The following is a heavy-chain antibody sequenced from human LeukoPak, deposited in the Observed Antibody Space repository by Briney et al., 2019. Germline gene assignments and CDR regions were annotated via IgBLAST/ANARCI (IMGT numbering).Heavy chain of an antibody. V-gene: IGHV3-30*18. CDR1: GFLFCNSV. CDR3: AKDIEEWLVKGGGCFDS. J-gene: IGHJ4*02. D-gene: IGHD3-16*01. CDR2: ISYDGSNK. Sequence: GGSLRHSRAASGFLFCNSVMHSVRQAPGKGLEWVAVISYDGSNKYYADSVKGRFTISRDNSKNTLYLQMNSLRAEDTAVYYCAKDIEEWLVKGGGCFDSWGQRTLVTVSS.